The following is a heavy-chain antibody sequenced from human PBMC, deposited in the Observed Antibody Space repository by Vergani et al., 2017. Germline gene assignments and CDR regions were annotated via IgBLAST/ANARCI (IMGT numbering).Heavy chain of an antibody. CDR3: AGDTVTYGDYYYYYMDV. D-gene: IGHD4-11*01. J-gene: IGHJ6*03. V-gene: IGHV3-21*05. CDR2: ISSSSGAI. Sequence: EVQLVESGGGLVKPGGSLRLSCAASGFTFSSYSMNWVRQAPGKGLEWVSYISSSSGAIDYADSVKGRFTISRDNAKNSLYLQMNSLRAEDTAVYYCAGDTVTYGDYYYYYMDVWGKGTTVTVSS. CDR1: GFTFSSYS.